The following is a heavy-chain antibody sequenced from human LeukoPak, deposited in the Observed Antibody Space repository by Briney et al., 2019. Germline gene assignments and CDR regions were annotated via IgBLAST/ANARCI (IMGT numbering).Heavy chain of an antibody. J-gene: IGHJ6*02. CDR3: ARDRSVRRFITMIVVGYGMDV. Sequence: PGGSLRLSCAASGFTFSSYSMNWVGQAPGKGLEWVSSISSSSSYIYYADSVKGRFTISRDNAKNSLYLQMNSLRAEDTAVYYCARDRSVRRFITMIVVGYGMDVWGQGTTVTVSS. CDR2: ISSSSSYI. CDR1: GFTFSSYS. V-gene: IGHV3-21*01. D-gene: IGHD3-22*01.